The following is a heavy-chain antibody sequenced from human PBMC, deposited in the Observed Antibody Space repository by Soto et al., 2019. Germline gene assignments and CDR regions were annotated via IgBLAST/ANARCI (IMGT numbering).Heavy chain of an antibody. Sequence: RGESRKISCXGSGYSFTSYWIGWVRQMPGKGLEWMGIIYPGDSDTRYSPSFQGQVTISADKSISTAYLQWSSLKASDTAMYYCARHITMIGLAFDIWGQGTTVTVSS. V-gene: IGHV5-51*01. CDR2: IYPGDSDT. D-gene: IGHD3-22*01. J-gene: IGHJ3*02. CDR1: GYSFTSYW. CDR3: ARHITMIGLAFDI.